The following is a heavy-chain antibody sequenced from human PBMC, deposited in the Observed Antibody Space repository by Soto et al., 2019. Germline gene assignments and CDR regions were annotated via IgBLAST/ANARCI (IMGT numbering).Heavy chain of an antibody. CDR3: VRATLSWGHYYFRGLDV. CDR1: GFIFGTYW. CDR2: IKHDGNEK. Sequence: PGGSLRLSCAATGFIFGTYWMSWVRQAPGKGLEWVANIKHDGNEKYYADSVKGRFTVSRDNVKNFLHLQMSSLRGDDTGVYFCVRATLSWGHYYFRGLDVWGQGTTVTVPS. J-gene: IGHJ6*02. D-gene: IGHD3-22*01. V-gene: IGHV3-7*01.